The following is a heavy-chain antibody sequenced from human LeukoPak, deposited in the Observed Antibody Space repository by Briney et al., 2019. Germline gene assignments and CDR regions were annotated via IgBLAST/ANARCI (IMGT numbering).Heavy chain of an antibody. CDR1: GFTFDDYA. D-gene: IGHD4-17*01. J-gene: IGHJ4*02. CDR3: AKDIGDYPSYFDY. CDR2: ISWNSGSI. V-gene: IGHV3-9*01. Sequence: GRSLRLSCAASGFTFDDYAMHWVRQAPGKGLEWVSGISWNSGSIGYADSVKGRFTISRDNAKNSLYLQMNSLRAEDTALYYCAKDIGDYPSYFDYWGQGTLVTVSS.